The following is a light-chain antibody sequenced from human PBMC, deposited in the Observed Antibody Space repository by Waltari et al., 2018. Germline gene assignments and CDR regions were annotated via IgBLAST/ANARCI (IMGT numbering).Light chain of an antibody. Sequence: QLTQSPSFLSASVRDRVTIPCRASRGIRSNLAWYQQKPGKAPRLLIYAGSTLHSGVPSRFSGSGSGTEFTLTISSLQPEDFATYYCQEVNSYPSITFGQGTRLE. CDR1: RGIRSN. CDR2: AGS. V-gene: IGKV1-9*01. J-gene: IGKJ5*01. CDR3: QEVNSYPSIT.